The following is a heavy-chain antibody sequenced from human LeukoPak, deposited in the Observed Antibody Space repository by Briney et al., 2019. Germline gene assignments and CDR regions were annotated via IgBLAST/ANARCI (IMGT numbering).Heavy chain of an antibody. J-gene: IGHJ4*02. V-gene: IGHV3-23*01. CDR1: GFTFSSYA. Sequence: GGSLRLSCAASGFTFSSYAMSWVRQAPGKGLEWVSAISGSGGSTYYADSVKGRFTISRDNSKNTLYLQMNSLRAEDTAVYYCASDIAARPYYFDYWGQGTLVTVSS. CDR3: ASDIAARPYYFDY. D-gene: IGHD6-6*01. CDR2: ISGSGGST.